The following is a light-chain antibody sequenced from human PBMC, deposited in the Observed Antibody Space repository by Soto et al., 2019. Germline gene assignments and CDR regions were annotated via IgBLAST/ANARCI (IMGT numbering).Light chain of an antibody. CDR1: SGHSSYA. Sequence: QPVLTQPPSASASLGASVKLTCTLSSGHSSYAIAWHQQQPEKGPRYLMKLNSDGSHSKGDGIPDRFSGSSSGAERYLTISSLQSEDEADYYCQTWGTGIQVVFGGGTKVTVL. J-gene: IGLJ2*01. CDR3: QTWGTGIQVV. V-gene: IGLV4-69*01. CDR2: LNSDGSH.